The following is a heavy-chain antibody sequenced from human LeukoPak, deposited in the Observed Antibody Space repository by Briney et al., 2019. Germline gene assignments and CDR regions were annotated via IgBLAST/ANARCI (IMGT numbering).Heavy chain of an antibody. CDR1: GGCISSGACY. D-gene: IGHD2-2*01. CDR3: AREYCSSSNCNPPDY. CDR2: IHYSGNT. V-gene: IGHV4-31*03. Sequence: SETLYLTCTVSGGCISSGACYWSWIRQHPGKGLEWIGYIHYSGNTYYNPTLKSRVTISVDTSKSQFSLKLNSVTAADTAVYYCAREYCSSSNCNPPDYWGQGTLVTVSS. J-gene: IGHJ4*02.